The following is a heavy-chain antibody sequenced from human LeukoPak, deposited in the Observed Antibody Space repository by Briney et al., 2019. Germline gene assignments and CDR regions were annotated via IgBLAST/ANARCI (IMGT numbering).Heavy chain of an antibody. CDR3: AREGTGIANPLYYGMDV. CDR2: INPNSGGT. V-gene: IGHV1-2*04. J-gene: IGHJ6*02. Sequence: ASVKVSCKASGYTFTGYYMHWVRQAPGQGLEWMGWINPNSGGTNYAQKFQGWVTTTRDTSISTAYMELSRLRSDDTAVYYCAREGTGIANPLYYGMDVWGQGTTVTVSS. CDR1: GYTFTGYY. D-gene: IGHD6-13*01.